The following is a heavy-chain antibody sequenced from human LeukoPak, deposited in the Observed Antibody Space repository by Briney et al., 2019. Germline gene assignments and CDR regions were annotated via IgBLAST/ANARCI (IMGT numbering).Heavy chain of an antibody. CDR1: GFTFDDYA. V-gene: IGHV3-9*01. Sequence: GGSLRPSCAASGFTFDDYAMHWVRQAPGKGLEWVSGISWNSGSIGYADSVKGRFTISRDNAKNSLYLQMNSLRAEDTALYYCAKDSIAAHRGYYYYMDVWGKGTTVTVSS. J-gene: IGHJ6*03. D-gene: IGHD6-6*01. CDR3: AKDSIAAHRGYYYYMDV. CDR2: ISWNSGSI.